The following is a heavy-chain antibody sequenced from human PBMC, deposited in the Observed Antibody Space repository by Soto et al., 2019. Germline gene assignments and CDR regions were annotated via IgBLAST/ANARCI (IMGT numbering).Heavy chain of an antibody. D-gene: IGHD3-22*01. J-gene: IGHJ4*02. Sequence: QVQLVESGGGVVQPGRSLRLSCAASGFTFSSYGMHWVRQAPGKGLEWVAVIWYDGSNKYYADSVKGRFTISRDNSKNTLYLQMNSLRAEDTAVYYCARARADYYDSSGFDYWGQGTLVTVSS. CDR2: IWYDGSNK. V-gene: IGHV3-33*01. CDR1: GFTFSSYG. CDR3: ARARADYYDSSGFDY.